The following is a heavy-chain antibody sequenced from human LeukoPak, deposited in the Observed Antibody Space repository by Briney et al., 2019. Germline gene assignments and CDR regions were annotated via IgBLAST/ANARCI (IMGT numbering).Heavy chain of an antibody. CDR3: AKGDAVTAIFPLDY. J-gene: IGHJ4*02. CDR2: ISGSGGTT. D-gene: IGHD2-21*02. Sequence: GGSLRLSCAASGFTFSTYAMNWVRQAPAKGLEWVSGISGSGGTTYYADSVQGRFTISRDNSKKTVFVQMNSLRAEDTAVYYCAKGDAVTAIFPLDYWGQGTLVIVSS. CDR1: GFTFSTYA. V-gene: IGHV3-23*01.